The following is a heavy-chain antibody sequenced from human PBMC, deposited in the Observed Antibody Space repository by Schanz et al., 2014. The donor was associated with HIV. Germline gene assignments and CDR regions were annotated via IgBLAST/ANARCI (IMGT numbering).Heavy chain of an antibody. Sequence: QVQLVESGGGVVQPGRSLRLSCAASGFTFSSYGIHWVRQAPGKGLEWVAFIWYDGSNKYYADSVKGRFTISRDNSKNTLYLQMNSLRAEDTAVYFCARDVAGCSGTSCYSDAFDIWGQGTLVTVSS. V-gene: IGHV3-33*01. J-gene: IGHJ3*02. CDR3: ARDVAGCSGTSCYSDAFDI. D-gene: IGHD2-2*01. CDR1: GFTFSSYG. CDR2: IWYDGSNK.